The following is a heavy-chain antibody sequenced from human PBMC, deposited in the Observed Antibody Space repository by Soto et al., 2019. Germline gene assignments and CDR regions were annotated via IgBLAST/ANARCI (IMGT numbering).Heavy chain of an antibody. CDR2: INHSGST. J-gene: IGHJ4*02. CDR1: GGSFSGYY. CDR3: ARVVGSSGDYFDY. D-gene: IGHD3-10*01. V-gene: IGHV4-34*01. Sequence: TSETLSLTCAVYGGSFSGYYWSWIRQPPGKGLEWIGEINHSGSTNYNPSLKSRVTISVDTSKNQFSLKLSSVTAADTAVYYCARVVGSSGDYFDYWGQGTLVTVSS.